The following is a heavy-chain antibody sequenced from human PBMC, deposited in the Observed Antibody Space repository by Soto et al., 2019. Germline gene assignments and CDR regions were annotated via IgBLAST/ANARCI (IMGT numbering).Heavy chain of an antibody. J-gene: IGHJ6*02. CDR1: GYTLTGYY. D-gene: IGHD3-10*01. Sequence: ASVKVSRKASGYTLTGYYMHRVRLAPRQGREWMGWINPNSGGTNYAQKFQGWVTMTRDTSISTAYMELSRLRSDDTAVYYCARDRYGSGSYTLPYYYYYGMDVWGQGTTVTVSS. CDR3: ARDRYGSGSYTLPYYYYYGMDV. CDR2: INPNSGGT. V-gene: IGHV1-2*04.